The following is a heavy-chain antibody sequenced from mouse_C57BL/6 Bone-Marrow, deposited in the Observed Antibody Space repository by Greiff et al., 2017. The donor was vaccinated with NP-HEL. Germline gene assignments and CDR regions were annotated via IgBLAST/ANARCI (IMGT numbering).Heavy chain of an antibody. V-gene: IGHV1-26*01. Sequence: EVQLQQSGPELVKPGASVKISCKASGYTFTDYYMNWVKQSHGKSLEWIGDINPNNGGTSYNQKFKGKATLTVDKSSSTAYMELRSLTSEDSAGYYCAADRSNFDYWGQGTTLTVSS. CDR3: AADRSNFDY. CDR1: GYTFTDYY. CDR2: INPNNGGT. J-gene: IGHJ2*01.